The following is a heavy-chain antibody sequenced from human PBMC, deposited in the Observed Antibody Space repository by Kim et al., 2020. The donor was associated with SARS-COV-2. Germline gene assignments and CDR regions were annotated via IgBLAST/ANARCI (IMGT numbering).Heavy chain of an antibody. D-gene: IGHD3-3*01. CDR2: IYYSGST. V-gene: IGHV4-39*01. Sequence: SETLSLTCTVSGGSISSSSYYWGWIRQPPGKGLEWIGSIYYSGSTYYNPSLKSRVTISVDTSKNQFSLKLSSVTAADTAVYYCARLQLRRITIFAVVEKGNWFDLWRQGTLVTVSS. CDR3: ARLQLRRITIFAVVEKGNWFDL. CDR1: GGSISSSSYY. J-gene: IGHJ5*02.